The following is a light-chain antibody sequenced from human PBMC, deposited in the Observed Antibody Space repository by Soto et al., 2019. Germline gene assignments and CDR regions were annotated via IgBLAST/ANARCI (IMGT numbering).Light chain of an antibody. CDR3: QQYYSPWT. V-gene: IGKV4-1*01. CDR1: QSVLYSSNNKNY. CDR2: WAS. Sequence: DIVMTQSPDSLAVSLGARATINCKSSQSVLYSSNNKNYLPWYQQKPGQPPKLLIYWASTRESGVPDRFSGSGSGIDFTLTISSLQAEDVAVYYCQQYYSPWTFGQGTKVEIK. J-gene: IGKJ1*01.